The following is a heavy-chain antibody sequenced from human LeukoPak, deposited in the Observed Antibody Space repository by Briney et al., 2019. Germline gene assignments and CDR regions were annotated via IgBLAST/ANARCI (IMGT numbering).Heavy chain of an antibody. CDR1: GGSINGYY. J-gene: IGHJ6*03. D-gene: IGHD3-16*01. Sequence: SETLSLTCTVSGGSINGYYWSWIRQSPGKGLESLGYIYYTGSTNYNPSLKSRVTMSVDTSKNQFSLKLSSVTAADTAMYYCAREKIGTGTVLGKDYYYMDVWGKGTTVTISS. CDR2: IYYTGST. CDR3: AREKIGTGTVLGKDYYYMDV. V-gene: IGHV4-59*12.